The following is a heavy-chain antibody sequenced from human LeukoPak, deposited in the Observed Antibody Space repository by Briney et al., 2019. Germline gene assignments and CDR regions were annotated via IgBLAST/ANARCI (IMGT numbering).Heavy chain of an antibody. V-gene: IGHV4-61*02. D-gene: IGHD1-14*01. CDR1: GGSISSGSYY. J-gene: IGHJ6*03. CDR2: IYTSGIT. Sequence: SQTLSLXCTVSGGSISSGSYYWSWIRQPAGKGLEWIGRIYTSGITNYNPSLKSRVTISVDTSKNQFSLKLSSVTAADTAVYYCAGGVTTLRYYMDVWGKGTTVTVSS. CDR3: AGGVTTLRYYMDV.